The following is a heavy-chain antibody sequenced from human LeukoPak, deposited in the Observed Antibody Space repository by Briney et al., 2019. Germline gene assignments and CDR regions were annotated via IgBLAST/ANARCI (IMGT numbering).Heavy chain of an antibody. CDR2: ISSSTI. CDR1: GFTFSSYS. J-gene: IGHJ6*03. CDR3: ARAVNYYGSGSYYRYMDV. V-gene: IGHV3-48*01. Sequence: PGGSLRLSCAASGFTFSSYSMNWVRQAPGKGLEWVSYISSSTIYYADSVKGRFTISRDNAKNSLYLQMNSLRAEDTAVYYCARAVNYYGSGSYYRYMDVWGKGTTVTVSS. D-gene: IGHD3-10*01.